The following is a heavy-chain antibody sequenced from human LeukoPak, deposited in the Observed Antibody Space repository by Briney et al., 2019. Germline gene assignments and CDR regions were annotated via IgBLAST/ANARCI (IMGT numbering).Heavy chain of an antibody. D-gene: IGHD6-13*01. CDR1: GGSISSGGYY. CDR3: ARDSIAAAGTDY. Sequence: SETLSPTCTVSGGSISSGGYYWSWIRQHPGKGLEWIGYIYYSGSTYYNPSLKSRVTISVDTSKNQFSLKLSSVTAADTAVYYCARDSIAAAGTDYWGQGTLVTVSS. CDR2: IYYSGST. V-gene: IGHV4-31*03. J-gene: IGHJ4*02.